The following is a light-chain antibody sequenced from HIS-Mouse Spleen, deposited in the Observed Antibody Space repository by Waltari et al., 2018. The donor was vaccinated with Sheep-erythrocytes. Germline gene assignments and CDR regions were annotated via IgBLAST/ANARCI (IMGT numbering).Light chain of an antibody. CDR3: QAWDSSTAVV. CDR2: QDS. V-gene: IGLV3-1*01. J-gene: IGLJ2*01. Sequence: SYELTQPPSVSVSPGQPASITCSGDKLWDKYACWYQQKPGHSPVLVIYQDSKRPSGIPERFSGSTSGNTATLTISGTQAMDEADYYCQAWDSSTAVVFGGGTKLTVL. CDR1: KLWDKY.